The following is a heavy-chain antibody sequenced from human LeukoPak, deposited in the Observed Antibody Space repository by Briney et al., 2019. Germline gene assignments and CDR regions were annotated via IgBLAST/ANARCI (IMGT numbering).Heavy chain of an antibody. CDR1: GFTFDDYA. CDR3: AKARLRYFDWLCFDY. V-gene: IGHV3-9*01. D-gene: IGHD3-9*01. J-gene: IGHJ4*02. CDR2: ISWNSGSI. Sequence: GGSLRLSCAASGFTFDDYAMHWVRQAPGKGLEWVSGISWNSGSIGYADSVKGRFTISRDNAENSLYLQMNSLRAEDTALYYCAKARLRYFDWLCFDYWGQGTLVTVSS.